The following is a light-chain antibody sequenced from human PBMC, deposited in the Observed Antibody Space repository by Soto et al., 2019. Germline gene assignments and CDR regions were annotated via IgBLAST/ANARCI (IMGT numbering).Light chain of an antibody. V-gene: IGKV1-6*02. Sequence: IQITESPSSLSSSFRYRVPITFRASQDIGNDLGWYQQKPGKAPNLLIYAASSLRSGVPSRFSGSGSGTHFTLTINSLQAEDSATYFCLQDYTYPWTFGQGTKVDIK. CDR1: QDIGND. J-gene: IGKJ1*01. CDR3: LQDYTYPWT. CDR2: AAS.